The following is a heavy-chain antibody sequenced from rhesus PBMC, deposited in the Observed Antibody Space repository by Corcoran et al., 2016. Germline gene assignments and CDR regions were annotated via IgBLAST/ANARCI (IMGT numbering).Heavy chain of an antibody. D-gene: IGHD5-24*01. Sequence: QVKLQQWGEGLVNPSETLSLTCAVYGASISDNYYWNWIRQAPGTGVGWIGYLYGKAGDTNYSPSLRNRVSISKDTSQNQFCLRLSSVVAADTAVYCCVGKPHGDRLDVWGPGVQVTVSS. J-gene: IGHJ5-1*01. CDR3: VGKPHGDRLDV. CDR1: GASISDNYY. V-gene: IGHV4-73*01. CDR2: LYGKAGDT.